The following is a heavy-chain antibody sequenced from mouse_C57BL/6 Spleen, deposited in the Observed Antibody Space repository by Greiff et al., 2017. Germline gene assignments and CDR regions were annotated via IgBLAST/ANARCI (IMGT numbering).Heavy chain of an antibody. Sequence: EVKLVESGGGLVKPGGSLKLSCAASGFTFSDYGMHWVRQAPEKGLEWVAYISSGSSTIYYADTVKGRFTISRDNAKNTLYLQMSSRRSEDTAMYYCARSGTRVGCDWYFDVWGTGTTVTVSS. CDR3: ARSGTRVGCDWYFDV. CDR1: GFTFSDYG. CDR2: ISSGSSTI. V-gene: IGHV5-17*01. J-gene: IGHJ1*03. D-gene: IGHD4-1*01.